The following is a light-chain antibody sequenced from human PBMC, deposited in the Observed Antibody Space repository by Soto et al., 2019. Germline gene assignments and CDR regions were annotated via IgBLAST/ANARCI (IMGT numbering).Light chain of an antibody. V-gene: IGKV3-15*01. CDR3: QQYNNWPRT. J-gene: IGKJ1*01. CDR1: QSVSSN. CDR2: GAS. Sequence: EIVMTQSPATLSVSPGERATLSCRASQSVSSNLAWYQQKPGQAPRLLIYGASTRATGIPARFSGCVSGTEFTLTISSLKSEDFGVYYCQQYNNWPRTFGQGTKVEIK.